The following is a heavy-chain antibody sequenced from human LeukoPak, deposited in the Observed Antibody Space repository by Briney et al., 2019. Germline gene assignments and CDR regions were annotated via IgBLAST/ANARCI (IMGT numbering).Heavy chain of an antibody. CDR3: ARARSGSYRLDY. J-gene: IGHJ4*02. CDR1: GYTFTGYY. Sequence: ASVKVSCKASGYTFTGYYLHWVRQAPGQGLEWMGWINPTSGGTNYAQKFQDRVTMTRDTSISTAYMELSRLRSDDTAVYYCARARSGSYRLDYWGQGTLVTVSS. CDR2: INPTSGGT. D-gene: IGHD1-26*01. V-gene: IGHV1-2*02.